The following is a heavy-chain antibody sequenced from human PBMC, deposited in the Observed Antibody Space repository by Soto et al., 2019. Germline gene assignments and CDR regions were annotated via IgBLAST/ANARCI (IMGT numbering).Heavy chain of an antibody. Sequence: EVQLVESGGGLVQPGGSLRLSCAASGFTFSSYSMNWVRQAPGKGLEWVSYISSSSSTIYYADSVKGRFTISRDNAKNSLYLQMNSLRDEDTAVYYCASVNSYYYTSSGYRWFDYWGQGTLVTVS. CDR1: GFTFSSYS. V-gene: IGHV3-48*02. CDR3: ASVNSYYYTSSGYRWFDY. D-gene: IGHD3-22*01. CDR2: ISSSSSTI. J-gene: IGHJ4*02.